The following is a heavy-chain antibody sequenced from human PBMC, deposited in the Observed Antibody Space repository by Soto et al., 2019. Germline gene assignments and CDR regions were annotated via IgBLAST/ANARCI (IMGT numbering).Heavy chain of an antibody. V-gene: IGHV3-21*01. CDR2: TSSSSSYI. CDR1: GFTFSNYT. D-gene: IGHD3-22*01. CDR3: ARARNYSDSRGLRVEGNWFDP. Sequence: GGSLRLSCAASGFTFSNYTMNWVRQAPGKGLEWVSSTSSSSSYISYADSVKGRFTISRDNAKNSLYLQMNSLRAEDTAVCYCARARNYSDSRGLRVEGNWFDPWGQGNLVTVSP. J-gene: IGHJ5*02.